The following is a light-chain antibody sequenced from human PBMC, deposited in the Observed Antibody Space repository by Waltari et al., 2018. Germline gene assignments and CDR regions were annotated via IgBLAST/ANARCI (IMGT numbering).Light chain of an antibody. J-gene: IGKJ4*01. V-gene: IGKV3-20*01. CDR2: STY. CDR3: QQYDGIVVT. Sequence: EIVLTPSPGTLSLSPGDRATLSGRANQTVSTIALSWYQRKPGQAPWLLIYSTYNRSTGIPDSFSGSGSGTDFTLTISRLAPEDFAMYYCQQYDGIVVTFGGGTKVEI. CDR1: QTVSTIA.